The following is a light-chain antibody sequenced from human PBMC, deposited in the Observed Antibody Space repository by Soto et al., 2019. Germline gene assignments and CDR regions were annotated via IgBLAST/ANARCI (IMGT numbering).Light chain of an antibody. CDR3: MQGTHWPYT. V-gene: IGKV2-30*01. Sequence: DVVMTQSPLSLPVTLGQPASISCRSSQSLVTSDGNTYLNWFQQRPGQSPRRLIYKVSNRDSGVPDRFSGSESGTYFALKISSVEAEDVGVYYFMQGTHWPYTFGQGTKLEIK. CDR2: KVS. CDR1: QSLVTSDGNTY. J-gene: IGKJ2*01.